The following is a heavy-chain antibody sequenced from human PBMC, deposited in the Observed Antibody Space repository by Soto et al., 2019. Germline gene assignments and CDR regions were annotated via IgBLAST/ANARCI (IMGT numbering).Heavy chain of an antibody. CDR3: ARDRAFLIAARRNNWFDP. CDR1: GYTFTSYG. J-gene: IGHJ5*02. Sequence: QVQLVQSGAEVKKPGASVKVSCKASGYTFTSYGISWVRQAPGQGLEWMGWISAYNGNTNYAQKLQGRVTMTTDTSTSTAYMELRSLRSDDPAVYYCARDRAFLIAARRNNWFDPWGQGTLVTVSS. D-gene: IGHD6-6*01. V-gene: IGHV1-18*01. CDR2: ISAYNGNT.